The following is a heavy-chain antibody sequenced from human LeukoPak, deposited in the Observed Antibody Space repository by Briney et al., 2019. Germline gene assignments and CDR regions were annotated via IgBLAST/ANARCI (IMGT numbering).Heavy chain of an antibody. D-gene: IGHD3-22*01. Sequence: GASVKVSCKASGGTFSSYAISWVRQAPGQGLEWMGGIIPIFGTSNYAQKFQDRVTITAHKSTSTAYMELSSLRSEDTAVYYCARQETDYYDSSGYYRRGYFQHWGQGTLVTVSS. CDR3: ARQETDYYDSSGYYRRGYFQH. J-gene: IGHJ1*01. CDR2: IIPIFGTS. CDR1: GGTFSSYA. V-gene: IGHV1-69*06.